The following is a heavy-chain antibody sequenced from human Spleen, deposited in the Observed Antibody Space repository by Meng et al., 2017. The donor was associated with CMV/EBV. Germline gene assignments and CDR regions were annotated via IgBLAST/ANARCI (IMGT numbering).Heavy chain of an antibody. CDR2: INPKSGGT. CDR1: GYTFIGYD. D-gene: IGHD3-3*01. CDR3: ARAQGYDFWSGYPADY. J-gene: IGHJ4*02. Sequence: ASVKVSCKASGYTFIGYDLHWVRQAPGQGLEWMGWINPKSGGTNYAQRFQGRVTMTRDTSISTAYMELSRLRSDDTAVYYCARAQGYDFWSGYPADYWGQGTLVTVSS. V-gene: IGHV1-2*02.